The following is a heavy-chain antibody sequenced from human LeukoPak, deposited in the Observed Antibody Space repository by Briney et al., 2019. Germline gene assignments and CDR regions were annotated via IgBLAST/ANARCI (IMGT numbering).Heavy chain of an antibody. CDR1: GFTVSSNY. D-gene: IGHD6-13*01. V-gene: IGHV3-23*01. J-gene: IGHJ4*02. Sequence: PGGSLRFSCAASGFTVSSNYMSWVRQAPGKGLEWVSTIGGSGGSTYCADSVKGRFTISRDNSKNTLYLQMNSLRAEDTAVYYCAKWRWSPYYYFDYWGQGTLVTVSS. CDR3: AKWRWSPYYYFDY. CDR2: IGGSGGST.